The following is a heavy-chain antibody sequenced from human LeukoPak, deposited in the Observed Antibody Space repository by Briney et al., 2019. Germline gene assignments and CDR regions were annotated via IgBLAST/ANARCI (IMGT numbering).Heavy chain of an antibody. CDR1: GGTFSSYA. D-gene: IGHD2-2*01. Sequence: GASVKVSCKASGGTFSSYAISWVRQAPGQGLEWMGIINPSGGSTSYAQKFQGRVTMTRDTSTSTVYMELSSLRSEDTAVYYCARERDIVVVPADWFDPWGQGTLVTVSS. CDR2: INPSGGST. V-gene: IGHV1-46*03. CDR3: ARERDIVVVPADWFDP. J-gene: IGHJ5*02.